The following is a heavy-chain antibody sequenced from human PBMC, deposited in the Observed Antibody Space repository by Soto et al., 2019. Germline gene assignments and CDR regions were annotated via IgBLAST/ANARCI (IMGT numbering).Heavy chain of an antibody. CDR2: IYYSGST. CDR1: GGSISSSSYY. D-gene: IGHD3-16*01. CDR3: ARLSARSTFYWYFDL. V-gene: IGHV4-39*01. J-gene: IGHJ2*01. Sequence: QLQLQESGPGLVKPSETLSLTCTVSGGSISSSSYYWGWIRQPPGKGLEWIGSIYYSGSTYYNPSLKRRVTISVDTSKNQFSLKLSSVTAADTAVYYGARLSARSTFYWYFDLWGRGTLVTVSS.